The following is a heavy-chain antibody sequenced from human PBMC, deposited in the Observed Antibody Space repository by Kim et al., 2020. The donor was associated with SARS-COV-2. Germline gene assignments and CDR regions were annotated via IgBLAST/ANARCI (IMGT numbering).Heavy chain of an antibody. CDR1: GFTFSDYY. CDR3: ARTAPSGYDSPFDY. V-gene: IGHV3-11*01. D-gene: IGHD5-12*01. Sequence: GGSLRLSCAASGFTFSDYYMSWIRQAPGKGLGWVSYISSSGSTIYYADSVKGRFTISRDNAKNSLYLQMNSLRAEDTAVYYCARTAPSGYDSPFDYWGQGTLVTVSS. J-gene: IGHJ4*02. CDR2: ISSSGSTI.